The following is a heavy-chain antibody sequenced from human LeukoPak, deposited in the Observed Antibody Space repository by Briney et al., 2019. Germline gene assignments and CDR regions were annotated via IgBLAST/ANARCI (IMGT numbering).Heavy chain of an antibody. J-gene: IGHJ4*02. CDR2: IIPIFGTA. V-gene: IGHV1-69*13. Sequence: SVKVSCKASGGTFSSYAISWVRQAPGQGLEWMGGIIPIFGTANYAQKFQGRVTITADESTSTAYMELGSLRSEDTAVYYCARPDEDRGYSYGYNYWGQGTLVTVSS. CDR3: ARPDEDRGYSYGYNY. CDR1: GGTFSSYA. D-gene: IGHD5-18*01.